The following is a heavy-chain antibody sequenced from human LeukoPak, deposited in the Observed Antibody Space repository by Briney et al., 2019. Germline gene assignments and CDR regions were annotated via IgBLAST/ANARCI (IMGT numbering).Heavy chain of an antibody. Sequence: GASVKVSCKASGYTFTSYYMHWVRQAPGQGLEWMGIINPSGGSTSYAQKFQGRVTMTRDTSTSTVYMELSSLRSEDTAVYYCARDERSTSCSGCNWFDPWGQGTLVTVSS. CDR3: ARDERSTSCSGCNWFDP. CDR1: GYTFTSYY. D-gene: IGHD2-2*01. J-gene: IGHJ5*02. V-gene: IGHV1-46*01. CDR2: INPSGGST.